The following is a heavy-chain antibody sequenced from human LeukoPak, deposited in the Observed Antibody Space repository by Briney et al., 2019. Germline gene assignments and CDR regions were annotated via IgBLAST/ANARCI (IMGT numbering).Heavy chain of an antibody. Sequence: SVKVSCKASGGTFSSYAISWVRQAPGQGLEWMGGIIPIFGTANYAQKFQGRVTITADESTSTAYMELSSLRSEDTAVYYCARPRRPVYYDSSGYYSVVFDYWGQGTLVTVSS. J-gene: IGHJ4*02. V-gene: IGHV1-69*13. CDR1: GGTFSSYA. D-gene: IGHD3-22*01. CDR2: IIPIFGTA. CDR3: ARPRRPVYYDSSGYYSVVFDY.